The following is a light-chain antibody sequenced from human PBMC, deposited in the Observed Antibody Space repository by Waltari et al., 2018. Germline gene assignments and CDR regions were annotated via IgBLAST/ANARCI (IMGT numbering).Light chain of an antibody. CDR2: DAS. CDR3: QQRANWPPYT. J-gene: IGKJ2*01. Sequence: ETVLTQSPATLSLSPGETVTRPCRASTSINNYLTWYQQRPGQPPRLLIYDASTRATGIPARFSGSGSGTDFTLTISSLEPEDFAVYYCQQRANWPPYTFGQGTKLEI. V-gene: IGKV3-11*01. CDR1: TSINNY.